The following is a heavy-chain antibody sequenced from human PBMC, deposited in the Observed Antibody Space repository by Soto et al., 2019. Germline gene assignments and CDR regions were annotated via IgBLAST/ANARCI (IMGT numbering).Heavy chain of an antibody. J-gene: IGHJ4*02. CDR2: ISGGGGNT. CDR3: AKVRLGRGADY. Sequence: EVQLLESGGGLVQPGGSLRLSCAASGFTFSNYAMSWVRQTPGKGLEWVSTISGGGGNTYYPASVKGRFTISGDNSKNTVYLQMNGLRAEDTALSYCAKVRLGRGADYWGQGALVTVTS. V-gene: IGHV3-23*01. CDR1: GFTFSNYA.